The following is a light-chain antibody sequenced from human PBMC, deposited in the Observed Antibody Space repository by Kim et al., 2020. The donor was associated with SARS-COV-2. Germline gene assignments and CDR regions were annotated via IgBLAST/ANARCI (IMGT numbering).Light chain of an antibody. Sequence: GQSITISCTGTSSDVGSYNLVSWYQQHPDKAPKLMISEVNKRPSGVSNRFSGSKSGNTASLTISGLQAEDEADYYCCSYAGSRTWVFGGGTQLTVL. CDR3: CSYAGSRTWV. CDR2: EVN. V-gene: IGLV2-23*02. CDR1: SSDVGSYNL. J-gene: IGLJ3*02.